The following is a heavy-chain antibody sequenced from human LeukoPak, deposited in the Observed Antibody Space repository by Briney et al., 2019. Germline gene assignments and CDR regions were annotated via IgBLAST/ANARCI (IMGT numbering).Heavy chain of an antibody. V-gene: IGHV3-7*01. CDR3: ARERDGRFFDY. D-gene: IGHD5-24*01. J-gene: IGHJ4*02. CDR2: INQDGSEK. Sequence: RGSLRLSCEVSGLIFRSYWMSWVRQAPGKGREWVANINQDGSEKYFVDSVRGRFTISRDNAKNSLHLQMNTLRAEDTAVYYCARERDGRFFDYWGQGTLVSVSS. CDR1: GLIFRSYW.